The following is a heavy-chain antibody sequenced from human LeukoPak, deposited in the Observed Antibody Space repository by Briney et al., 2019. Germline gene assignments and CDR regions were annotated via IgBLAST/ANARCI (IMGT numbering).Heavy chain of an antibody. Sequence: GGSLRLSCAASGFTFSSYGKHWVRQAPGKGLEWVAVISYDGSNKYYADSVKGRFTISRDNSKNTLYLQMNSLRAEDTAVYYCAKKSVPNTPPTFDYWGQGTLVTVSS. CDR3: AKKSVPNTPPTFDY. D-gene: IGHD2-2*02. CDR1: GFTFSSYG. J-gene: IGHJ4*02. V-gene: IGHV3-30*18. CDR2: ISYDGSNK.